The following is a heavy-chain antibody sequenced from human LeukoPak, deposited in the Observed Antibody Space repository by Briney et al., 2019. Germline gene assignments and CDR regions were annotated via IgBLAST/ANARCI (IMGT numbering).Heavy chain of an antibody. CDR2: INHSGST. Sequence: SETLSLTCAVYGGSFSGYYWSWIRQPPGKGLEWIGEINHSGSTNYNPSLKSRVTISVGTSKNQFSLKLSSVTAADTAVYYCARVGLDYVWGSYRYHNDWGQGTLVTVSS. V-gene: IGHV4-34*01. D-gene: IGHD3-16*02. CDR1: GGSFSGYY. CDR3: ARVGLDYVWGSYRYHND. J-gene: IGHJ4*02.